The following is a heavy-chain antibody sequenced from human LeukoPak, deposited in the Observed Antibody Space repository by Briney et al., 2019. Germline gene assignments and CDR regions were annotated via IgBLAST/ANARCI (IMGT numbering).Heavy chain of an antibody. CDR1: GGSISSYY. V-gene: IGHV4-59*08. D-gene: IGHD7-27*01. Sequence: SETLSLTCTVSGGSISSYYWSWIRQPPGKGLEWIGYIYYSGSTNYNPSLKSRVTISVDTSKNQSSLKLSSVTAADTAVYYCARRGSNWGYYFDYWGQGTLVTVSS. CDR3: ARRGSNWGYYFDY. J-gene: IGHJ4*02. CDR2: IYYSGST.